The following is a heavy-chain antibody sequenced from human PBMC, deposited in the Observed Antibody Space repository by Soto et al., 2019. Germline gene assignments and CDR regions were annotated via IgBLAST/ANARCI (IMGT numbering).Heavy chain of an antibody. V-gene: IGHV4-31*03. CDR2: IYYSGST. CDR3: ARDPRSGYDSSGYYYTGAFDI. J-gene: IGHJ3*02. Sequence: SETLSVTSSVAEGYIVSVGYCCSMKNKHPGKGLEWIGYIYYSGSTYYNPSLKSRVTISVDTSKNQFSLKLSSVTAADTAVYYCARDPRSGYDSSGYYYTGAFDIWGQGTMVTVSS. D-gene: IGHD3-22*01. CDR1: EGYIVSVGYC.